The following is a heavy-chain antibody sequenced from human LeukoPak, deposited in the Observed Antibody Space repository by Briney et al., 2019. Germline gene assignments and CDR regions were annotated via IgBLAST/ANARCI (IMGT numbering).Heavy chain of an antibody. CDR1: GHIVEDNA. D-gene: IGHD4-23*01. CDR3: VKDQTPGGGDV. Sequence: GGSLRLSCVVSGHIVEDNAMHWVRQVPGKGLEWVSGIQWKSGVTGYADSVKGRFTISRDNAKKSLYLEMNNLRGEDTAFYYCVKDQTPGGGDVWGQGTTVTVSS. J-gene: IGHJ6*02. CDR2: IQWKSGVT. V-gene: IGHV3-9*01.